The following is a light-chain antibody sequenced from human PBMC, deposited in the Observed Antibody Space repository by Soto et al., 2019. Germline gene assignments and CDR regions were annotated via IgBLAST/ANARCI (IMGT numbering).Light chain of an antibody. J-gene: IGLJ1*01. CDR2: DVS. CDR1: SRDVGGYNY. Sequence: QSALTQPASVSGSPGQSITISCTGTSRDVGGYNYVSWYQQHPGKAPELMIHDVSNRLSGVSNRFSGSKSGNTASLTISGLQAEDEAEYYCISYTSSSLYVFGTGTKVT. V-gene: IGLV2-14*01. CDR3: ISYTSSSLYV.